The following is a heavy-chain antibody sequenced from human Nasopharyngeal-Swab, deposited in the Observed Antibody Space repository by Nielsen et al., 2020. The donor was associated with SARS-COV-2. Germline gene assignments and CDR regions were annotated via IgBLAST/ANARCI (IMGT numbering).Heavy chain of an antibody. CDR1: GSSFSRYA. CDR2: ISSSSSYI. CDR3: ARDGDYSGWELTDY. D-gene: IGHD1-26*01. V-gene: IGHV3-21*01. J-gene: IGHJ4*02. Sequence: GESLKISCAASGSSFSRYAMNWVRQAPGKGLEWVSSISSSSSYIYYADSVKGRFTISRDNAKNSLYLQMNSLRAEDTAVYYCARDGDYSGWELTDYWGQGTLVTVSS.